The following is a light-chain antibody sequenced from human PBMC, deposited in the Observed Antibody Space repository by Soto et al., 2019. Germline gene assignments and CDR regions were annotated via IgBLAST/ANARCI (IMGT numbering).Light chain of an antibody. V-gene: IGLV2-14*01. J-gene: IGLJ3*02. CDR1: SSDVGGYNY. CDR3: SSYTGSSTPV. Sequence: QSALTQPASVSGSPGQSITISCTGTSSDVGGYNYVSWYQHHPGKAPKLMISEVSNRPSGVSNRFSGSKSGNTSSLTIYWIKYEYEDDYYCSSYTGSSTPVFGGGTKLTV. CDR2: EVS.